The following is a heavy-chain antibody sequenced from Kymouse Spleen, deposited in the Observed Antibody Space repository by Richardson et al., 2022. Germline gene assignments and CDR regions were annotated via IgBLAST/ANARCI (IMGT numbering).Heavy chain of an antibody. Sequence: EVQLVESGGGLVQPGGSLKLSCAASGFTFSGSAMHWVRQASGKGLEWVGRIRSKANSYATAYAASVKGRFTISRDDSKNTAYLQMNSLKTEDTAVYYCVSGDRFDYWGQGTLVTVSS. V-gene: IGHV3-73*02. CDR3: VSGDRFDY. D-gene: IGHD7-27*02. CDR1: GFTFSGSA. CDR2: IRSKANSYAT. J-gene: IGHJ4*02.